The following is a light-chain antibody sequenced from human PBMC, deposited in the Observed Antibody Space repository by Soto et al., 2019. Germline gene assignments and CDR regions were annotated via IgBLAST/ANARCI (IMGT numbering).Light chain of an antibody. V-gene: IGKV3-11*01. CDR1: QAVSRY. CDR3: QQRIIWIT. J-gene: IGKJ5*01. CDR2: DGS. Sequence: EIGLKQSPATVSSIKSDRVTLSCRACQAVSRYLAWYQQKPGQAPRLLIYDGSYRATGIPARFSGSGSGTDFTLTICSLEPDDLPIYYCQQRIIWITFGQGT.